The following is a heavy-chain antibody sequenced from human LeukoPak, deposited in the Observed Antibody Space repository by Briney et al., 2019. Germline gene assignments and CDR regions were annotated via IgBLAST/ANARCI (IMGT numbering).Heavy chain of an antibody. CDR2: IYTSGST. Sequence: SQTLSLTSTVSGGSISSGSYYWSWIRQPAGKGLEWIGRIYTSGSTNYNPSLKSRVTISVDTSKNQFSLKLSSVTAADTAVYYCARSSHCSSTSCPTTNWFDPWGQGTLVTVSS. D-gene: IGHD2-2*01. CDR3: ARSSHCSSTSCPTTNWFDP. J-gene: IGHJ5*02. CDR1: GGSISSGSYY. V-gene: IGHV4-61*02.